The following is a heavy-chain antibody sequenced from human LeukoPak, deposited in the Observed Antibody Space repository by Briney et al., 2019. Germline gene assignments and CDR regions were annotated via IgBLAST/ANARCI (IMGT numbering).Heavy chain of an antibody. CDR3: AKDVGPVLFDY. J-gene: IGHJ4*02. CDR1: GFTPSDYA. D-gene: IGHD2-15*01. CDR2: IRNSGGNT. Sequence: PGGSLRLSCATSGFTPSDYAMSWVRQAPGKGLGWGSTIRNSGGNTHYAYSVMGRFTISRDNSRSTLYLQMISLSVEDPAGYHCAKDVGPVLFDYWGQGTLVTVSS. V-gene: IGHV3-23*01.